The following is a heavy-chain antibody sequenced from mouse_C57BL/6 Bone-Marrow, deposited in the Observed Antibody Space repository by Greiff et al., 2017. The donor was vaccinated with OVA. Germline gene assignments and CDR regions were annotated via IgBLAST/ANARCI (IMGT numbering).Heavy chain of an antibody. D-gene: IGHD4-1*01. V-gene: IGHV14-4*01. CDR1: GFNIKDDY. Sequence: EVQLQQSGAELVRPGASVKLSCTASGFNIKDDYMHWVKQRPEQGLEWIGWIDPENGDTEYASKFQGKATITADTSSNTAYLQLSSLTSEDTAVYYCTRTGDYFDDWGQGTTLTVSS. CDR3: TRTGDYFDD. CDR2: IDPENGDT. J-gene: IGHJ2*01.